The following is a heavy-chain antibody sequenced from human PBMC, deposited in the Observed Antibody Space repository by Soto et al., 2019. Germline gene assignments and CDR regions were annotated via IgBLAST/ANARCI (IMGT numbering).Heavy chain of an antibody. CDR1: GGSISSGGYY. CDR2: IYYSGST. D-gene: IGHD3-3*01. CDR3: ARVVQGVYDFWSGFPSQDYYYYYGMDV. Sequence: PSETLSLTCTVSGGSISSGGYYWSWIRQHPGKGLEWIGYIYYSGSTYYNPSLKSRVTISVDTSKNQFSLKLSSVTAADTAVYYCARVVQGVYDFWSGFPSQDYYYYYGMDVWGQGTTVTVSS. J-gene: IGHJ6*02. V-gene: IGHV4-31*03.